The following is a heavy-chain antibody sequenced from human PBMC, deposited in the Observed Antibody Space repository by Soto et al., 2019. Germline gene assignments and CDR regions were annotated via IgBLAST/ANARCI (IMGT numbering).Heavy chain of an antibody. CDR1: GFSFSINGVA. CDR3: AHKRDVSRGFKS. CDR2: IYWDDDQ. V-gene: IGHV2-5*02. Sequence: QITLKESGPTLVKPTQTLTLTCTFSGFSFSINGVAVGWIRQPPGQALEWLALIYWDDDQRYNPSLKNRLTITKDTSRNQGVLTMTNMDPVDTATYYCAHKRDVSRGFKSWGQGTLGTVSS. J-gene: IGHJ5*01.